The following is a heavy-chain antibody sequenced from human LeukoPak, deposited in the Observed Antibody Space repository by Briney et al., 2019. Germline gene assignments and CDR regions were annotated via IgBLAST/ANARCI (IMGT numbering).Heavy chain of an antibody. D-gene: IGHD5-18*01. CDR2: ISVSGGST. Sequence: GGSLRLSCAASGFTFSSYAMSWVRQAPGKGLEWVSAISVSGGSTYYADSVKGRFTISRDNSKNTLYLQMNSLRAEDTAVYYCAKDKDTAMVNVNWFDPWGQGTLVTVSS. V-gene: IGHV3-23*01. J-gene: IGHJ5*02. CDR3: AKDKDTAMVNVNWFDP. CDR1: GFTFSSYA.